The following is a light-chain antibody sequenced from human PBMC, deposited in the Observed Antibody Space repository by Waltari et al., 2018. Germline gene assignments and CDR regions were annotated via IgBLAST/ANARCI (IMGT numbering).Light chain of an antibody. CDR1: QSIDSS. CDR2: YAS. V-gene: IGKV6-21*02. J-gene: IGKJ1*01. CDR3: QQSSSFPRT. Sequence: EIVLTQSPAFRSVPLKEKVTITCQASQSIDSSLHWYQQKPDQSPKLLIKYASQSISGVPSRFSGSGSGRDFTLTINSLEAEDAATYYCQQSSSFPRTFGQGTKVEIK.